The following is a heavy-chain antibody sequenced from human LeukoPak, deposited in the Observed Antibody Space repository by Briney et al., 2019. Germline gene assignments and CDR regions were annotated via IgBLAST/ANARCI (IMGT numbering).Heavy chain of an antibody. D-gene: IGHD3-16*01. CDR1: GYTFTGYD. CDR3: AREGVRGGHFDY. J-gene: IGHJ4*02. CDR2: INPNSGGT. Sequence: ASVKVSCKASGYTFTGYDMHWVRQAPGQGLEWMGWINPNSGGTNYAQKFQGRVTMTRDTSISTAYMELSRLRSDDTAVYYCAREGVRGGHFDYWGQGTLVTVSS. V-gene: IGHV1-2*02.